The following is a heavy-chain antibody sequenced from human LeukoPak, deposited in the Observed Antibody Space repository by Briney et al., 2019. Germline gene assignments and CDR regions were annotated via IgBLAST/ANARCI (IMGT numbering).Heavy chain of an antibody. D-gene: IGHD1-7*01. V-gene: IGHV4-34*01. CDR1: GGSFSNYY. Sequence: PSETLSLTCAVYGGSFSNYYWSWIRQPPGKGLEWIGEINDSGTINYNPSLMSRVTISVDKPKNQFSLKLSSVTAADTAVYYCARRGGITGTTELDVWGKGTTVTVSS. J-gene: IGHJ6*04. CDR2: INDSGTI. CDR3: ARRGGITGTTELDV.